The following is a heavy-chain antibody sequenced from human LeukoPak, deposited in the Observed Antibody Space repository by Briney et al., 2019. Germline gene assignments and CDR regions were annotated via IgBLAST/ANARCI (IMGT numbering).Heavy chain of an antibody. CDR1: SGSLSGFY. V-gene: IGHV4-34*01. Sequence: PSETLSLTCALYSGSLSGFYWRWIPDPPGRGVEWIGEINHSGRTNYNPSLKSRVTITVDTSKNQFSLKLSSVTAADPAVYYCARAGRVYSSSWYRSGWFDPWGQGTLVTVSS. CDR2: INHSGRT. CDR3: ARAGRVYSSSWYRSGWFDP. D-gene: IGHD6-13*01. J-gene: IGHJ5*02.